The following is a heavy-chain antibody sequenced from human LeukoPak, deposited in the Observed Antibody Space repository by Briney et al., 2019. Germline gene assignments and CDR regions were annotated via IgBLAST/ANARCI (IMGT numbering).Heavy chain of an antibody. CDR2: IYSSGST. V-gene: IGHV4-34*01. CDR1: GGSFSGYY. D-gene: IGHD3-10*01. Sequence: PSETLSLTCAVYGGSFSGYYWGWIRQPPGKGLEWIGSIYSSGSTYYNPSVNSRATISVDTSKKELSLELSSVTAADTSMYYCARLYYSDSAFDYWGQGTLVTVSS. J-gene: IGHJ4*01. CDR3: ARLYYSDSAFDY.